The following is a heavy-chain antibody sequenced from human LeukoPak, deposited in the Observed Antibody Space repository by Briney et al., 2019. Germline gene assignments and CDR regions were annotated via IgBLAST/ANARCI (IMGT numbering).Heavy chain of an antibody. Sequence: GESLRLSCAASGFTFSSYSMNWVRQAPGKGLEWVSSISSSSSYIYYEDSVKGRFTISRDNAKNSLYLQMNSLRAEHTAVYYCARDQFATYYYDSSGSNGMDVWGQGTTVTVSS. J-gene: IGHJ6*02. CDR2: ISSSSSYI. CDR1: GFTFSSYS. D-gene: IGHD3-22*01. CDR3: ARDQFATYYYDSSGSNGMDV. V-gene: IGHV3-21*01.